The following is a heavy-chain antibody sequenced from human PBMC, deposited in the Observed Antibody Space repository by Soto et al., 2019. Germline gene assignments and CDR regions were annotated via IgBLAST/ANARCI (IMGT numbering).Heavy chain of an antibody. CDR2: IFSNDEK. CDR3: ARLTYYYGSGSFPLLDY. D-gene: IGHD3-10*01. J-gene: IGHJ4*02. Sequence: QVTLKESGPVLVKPTETLTLTCTVSGFSLSNARMGVSWFRQPPGKALEWLAHIFSNDEKSYSTSLKSRLTISKDISKSQVVLTMTNMDPVDTATYYCARLTYYYGSGSFPLLDYWGQGTLVTVSS. CDR1: GFSLSNARMG. V-gene: IGHV2-26*01.